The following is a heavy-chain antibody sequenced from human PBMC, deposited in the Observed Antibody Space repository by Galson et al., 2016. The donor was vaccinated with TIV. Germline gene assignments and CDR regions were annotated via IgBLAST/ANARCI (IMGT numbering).Heavy chain of an antibody. CDR3: VRDWDDYGHHSAFDS. CDR1: GFTFSTFW. V-gene: IGHV3-7*01. Sequence: SLRLSCAASGFTFSTFWMSWVRQPPGKGLEWVANIKQDGSDKNYVDSVKGRFTISRDHTKNSVFLQMSSLRAEDTAVYYCVRDWDDYGHHSAFDSWGQGTQVTVSS. CDR2: IKQDGSDK. D-gene: IGHD4-17*01. J-gene: IGHJ4*02.